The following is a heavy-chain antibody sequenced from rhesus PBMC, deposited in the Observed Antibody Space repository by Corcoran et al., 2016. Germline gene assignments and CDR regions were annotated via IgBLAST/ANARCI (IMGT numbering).Heavy chain of an antibody. V-gene: IGHV4S19*01. CDR1: AASIISRNW. CDR3: ARALRLDS. J-gene: IGHJ6*01. D-gene: IGHD2-15*01. Sequence: QVQLQDSGPGLVQSSQTLSLICAASAASIISRNWGRWLRQPPGKGLECIGYISGSSGSPYYNPSLKSRVTISKDTSKNQFSLKLTSVTAADTAVYYCARALRLDSWGQGVVVTVSS. CDR2: ISGSSGSP.